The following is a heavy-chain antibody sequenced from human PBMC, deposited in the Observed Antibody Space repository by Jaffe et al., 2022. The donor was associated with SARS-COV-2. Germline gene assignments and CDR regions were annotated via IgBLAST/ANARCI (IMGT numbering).Heavy chain of an antibody. CDR2: IYWDDDK. D-gene: IGHD3-16*02. CDR1: GFSLSTSGVG. Sequence: QITLKESGPTLVKPTQTLTLTCTFSGFSLSTSGVGVGWIRQPPGKALEWLALIYWDDDKRYSPSLKSRLTITKDTSKNQVVLTMTNMDPVDTATYYCAHTTAMITFGGVIEWQSDAFDIWGQGTMVTVSS. CDR3: AHTTAMITFGGVIEWQSDAFDI. V-gene: IGHV2-5*02. J-gene: IGHJ3*02.